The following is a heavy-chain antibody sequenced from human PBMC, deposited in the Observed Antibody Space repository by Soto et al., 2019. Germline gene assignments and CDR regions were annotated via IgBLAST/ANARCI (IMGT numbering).Heavy chain of an antibody. J-gene: IGHJ4*02. V-gene: IGHV1-69*13. CDR2: IIPIFGTA. CDR3: AREPPYYYDSSGYYRQQNYFDY. Sequence: SVKVSCKASGGTFSSYAISWVRQAPGQGLEWMGGIIPIFGTANYAQKFQGRVTITADESTSTAYMELSSLRSEDTAVYYCAREPPYYYDSSGYYRQQNYFDYWGQGTLVTVSS. D-gene: IGHD3-22*01. CDR1: GGTFSSYA.